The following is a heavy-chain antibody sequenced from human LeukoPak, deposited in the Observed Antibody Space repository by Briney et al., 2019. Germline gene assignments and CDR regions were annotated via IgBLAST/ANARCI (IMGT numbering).Heavy chain of an antibody. Sequence: GGSLRLSCAASGFTFSNYDMHWVRQATGKGLEWVSGIGTAGDIYYPGSVKGRFTISRDNSKNTLYLQMNSLRAEDTAVYYCARSPRGSYYFDYWGQGTLVTVSS. CDR1: GFTFSNYD. CDR3: ARSPRGSYYFDY. CDR2: IGTAGDI. V-gene: IGHV3-13*01. D-gene: IGHD1-26*01. J-gene: IGHJ4*02.